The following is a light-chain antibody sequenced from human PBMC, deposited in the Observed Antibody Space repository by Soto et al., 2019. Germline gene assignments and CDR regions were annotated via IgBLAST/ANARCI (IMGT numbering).Light chain of an antibody. CDR3: QQRDNWPQT. J-gene: IGKJ1*01. CDR2: DAS. CDR1: QTVRNNY. V-gene: IGKV3-11*01. Sequence: EIVLTQSPGTLSLSPGERATLSCRASQTVRNNYLAWYQQKPGQAPRLLIYDASDRATGIPARFSGSGSGTDFTLTISSLEPEDSAFYYCQQRDNWPQTFGQGTKVDI.